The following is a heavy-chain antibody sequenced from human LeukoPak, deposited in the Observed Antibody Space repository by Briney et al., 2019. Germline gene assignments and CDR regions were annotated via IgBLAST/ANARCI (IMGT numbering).Heavy chain of an antibody. CDR1: GYTFTGYY. V-gene: IGHV1-2*02. J-gene: IGHJ4*02. Sequence: ASVKVSCKASGYTFTGYYMHWVRPAPGQGLEWMGWFNPNSGGTNYAQKFQGRVTMTRDSSISTAYMELSRLRSDDTAVYYCARDVGVGGARYHYFDYWGQGTLVTVSS. CDR3: ARDVGVGGARYHYFDY. CDR2: FNPNSGGT. D-gene: IGHD3-10*01.